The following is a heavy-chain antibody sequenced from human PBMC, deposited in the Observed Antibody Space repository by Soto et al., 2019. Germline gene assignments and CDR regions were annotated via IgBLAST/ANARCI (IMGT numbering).Heavy chain of an antibody. J-gene: IGHJ6*02. CDR2: TYYRSKWYN. CDR3: ARLGYCSSTSCSGGGMDV. D-gene: IGHD2-2*01. V-gene: IGHV6-1*01. Sequence: SQTLSLTCAISGDSVSSNSAAWNWIRQSPSRGLEWLGRTYYRSKWYNDYAVSVKSRITINPGTSKNQFSLQLNSVTPEDTAVYYCARLGYCSSTSCSGGGMDVWGQGTTVTVSS. CDR1: GDSVSSNSAA.